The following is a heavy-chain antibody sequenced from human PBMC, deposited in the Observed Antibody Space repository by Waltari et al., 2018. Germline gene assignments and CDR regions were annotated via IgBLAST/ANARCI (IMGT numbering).Heavy chain of an antibody. CDR1: GYTFTSYY. D-gene: IGHD6-13*01. Sequence: QVQLVQSGAEVKKPGASVKVSCKASGYTFTSYYMHWVRQAPGQGLEWMGIINPSGGSTSYAQKFQGRVTISVDTSKNQFSLKLSSVTAADTAVYYCARGKEQLAFFDYWGQGTLVTVSS. CDR2: INPSGGST. J-gene: IGHJ4*02. V-gene: IGHV1-46*01. CDR3: ARGKEQLAFFDY.